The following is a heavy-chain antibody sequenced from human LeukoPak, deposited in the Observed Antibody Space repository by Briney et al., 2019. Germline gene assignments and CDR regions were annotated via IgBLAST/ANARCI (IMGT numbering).Heavy chain of an antibody. V-gene: IGHV1-69*06. D-gene: IGHD3-10*01. CDR3: AREVYYGSGSYFLYFDY. CDR1: GGTFSSYA. CDR2: IIPIFGTA. J-gene: IGHJ4*02. Sequence: SVKVSCKASGGTFSSYAISWVRQAPGQGLEWMGGIIPIFGTANYAQKFQGRVTITADKSTSTAYMELSSLRSEDTAVYYCAREVYYGSGSYFLYFDYWGQGTLVAVSS.